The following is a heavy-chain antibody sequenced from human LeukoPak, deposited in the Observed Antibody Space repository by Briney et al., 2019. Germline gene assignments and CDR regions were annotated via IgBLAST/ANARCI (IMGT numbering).Heavy chain of an antibody. CDR1: GPTFTSHA. D-gene: IGHD1-26*01. CDR3: AKRGPTSRAGNVLPLDY. V-gene: IGHV3-23*01. Sequence: GGTLRLSCAASGPTFTSHAMSWIRQAPGKGLEWVSSISVSGGTTLYADSVKGRYTISRDNSNNTLYLQMNSLRGEDTAIYYCAKRGPTSRAGNVLPLDYWGQGTLGTVSA. CDR2: ISVSGGTT. J-gene: IGHJ4*02.